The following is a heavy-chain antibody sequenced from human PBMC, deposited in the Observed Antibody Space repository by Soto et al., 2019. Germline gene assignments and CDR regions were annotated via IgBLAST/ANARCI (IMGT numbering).Heavy chain of an antibody. D-gene: IGHD6-13*01. V-gene: IGHV5-51*01. J-gene: IGHJ6*02. CDR1: GYSFTSYW. CDR2: IYPGDSDT. Sequence: WESLKISCKGSGYSFTSYWIGWVRQMPGKGLEWMGIIYPGDSDTRYSPSFQGQVTISADKSISTAYLQWSSLKASDTAMYYCARHLAGTNYYYGMDVWGQGTTVTVSS. CDR3: ARHLAGTNYYYGMDV.